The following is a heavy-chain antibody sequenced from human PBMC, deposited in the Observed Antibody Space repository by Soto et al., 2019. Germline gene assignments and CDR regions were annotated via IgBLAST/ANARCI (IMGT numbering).Heavy chain of an antibody. V-gene: IGHV3-21*01. CDR3: ARELVAATVFHPPDAFDI. D-gene: IGHD2-15*01. Sequence: GGSLRLSCAASGFTFSSYSMNWVRQAPGKGLERVSSISSSSSYIHYADSVKGRFTISRDNAKNSLYLQMNSLRAEDTAVYYCARELVAATVFHPPDAFDIWGQGTMVTVSS. CDR1: GFTFSSYS. J-gene: IGHJ3*02. CDR2: ISSSSSYI.